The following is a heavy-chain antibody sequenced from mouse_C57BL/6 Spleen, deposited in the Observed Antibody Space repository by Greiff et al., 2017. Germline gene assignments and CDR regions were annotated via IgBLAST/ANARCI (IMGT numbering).Heavy chain of an antibody. J-gene: IGHJ3*01. CDR1: GYTFTSYW. D-gene: IGHD6-1*01. Sequence: QVQLQQPGAELVRPGSSVKLSCKASGYTFTSYWMDWVKQRPGQGLEWIGNIYPSDSETHYNQKFKDKATLTVDKSSSTAYMQLSSLTSEDSAVYYCARSSSATTFAYWGQGTLVTVSA. V-gene: IGHV1-61*01. CDR2: IYPSDSET. CDR3: ARSSSATTFAY.